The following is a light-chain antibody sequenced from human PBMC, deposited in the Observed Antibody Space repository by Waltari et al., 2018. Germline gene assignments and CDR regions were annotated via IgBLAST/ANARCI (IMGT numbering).Light chain of an antibody. Sequence: DLQMTQSPSSMSASVGDRVTITCRASQSISSYLNWYQQKPGKAPKLLIYAASSFQSGVPSRFSGSGSGTDFTLTISSLQPEDFATYYCQQSYSTPPFTFGPGTKVDIK. J-gene: IGKJ3*01. V-gene: IGKV1-39*01. CDR2: AAS. CDR1: QSISSY. CDR3: QQSYSTPPFT.